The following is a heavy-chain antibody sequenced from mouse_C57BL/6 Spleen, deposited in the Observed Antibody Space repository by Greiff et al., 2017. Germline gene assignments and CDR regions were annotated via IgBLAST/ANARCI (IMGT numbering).Heavy chain of an antibody. CDR2: IDPSDSYT. D-gene: IGHD2-13*01. Sequence: QVQLQQPGAELVMPGASVKLSCKASGYTFTSYWMHWVKQRPGQGLEWIGEIDPSDSYTNYNQKFKGKSTLTVDKSSSTAYMQLSSLTSEDSAVYYCARGDGDYHAMDYWGQGTSVTVSS. CDR3: ARGDGDYHAMDY. V-gene: IGHV1-69*01. J-gene: IGHJ4*01. CDR1: GYTFTSYW.